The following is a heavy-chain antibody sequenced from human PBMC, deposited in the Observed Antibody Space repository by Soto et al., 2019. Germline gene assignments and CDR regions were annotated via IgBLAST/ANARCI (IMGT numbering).Heavy chain of an antibody. Sequence: PXETLSLTFAVSGDSFSNDNYYWSWIRQPPGKGLEWIGYIYYSGTTNYNSYLKSRLSLSVDMSRNQFSLKLASVTAADTAVYYCARGRGIAVDGYYYYGMDVWGQGTTVTVSS. J-gene: IGHJ6*02. D-gene: IGHD6-19*01. V-gene: IGHV4-61*01. CDR3: ARGRGIAVDGYYYYGMDV. CDR1: GDSFSNDNYY. CDR2: IYYSGTT.